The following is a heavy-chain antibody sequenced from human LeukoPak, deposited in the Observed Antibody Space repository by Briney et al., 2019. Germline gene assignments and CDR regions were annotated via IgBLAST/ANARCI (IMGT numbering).Heavy chain of an antibody. Sequence: SSETLSLTCTVSGGSISSSSYYWGWIRQPPGKGLEWIGEINHSGSTNYNPSLKSRVTISVDTSKNQFSLKLSSVTAADTAVYYCARRGSGSYFWFDPWGQGTLVTVSS. D-gene: IGHD3-10*01. CDR2: INHSGST. V-gene: IGHV4-39*07. CDR1: GGSISSSSYY. J-gene: IGHJ5*02. CDR3: ARRGSGSYFWFDP.